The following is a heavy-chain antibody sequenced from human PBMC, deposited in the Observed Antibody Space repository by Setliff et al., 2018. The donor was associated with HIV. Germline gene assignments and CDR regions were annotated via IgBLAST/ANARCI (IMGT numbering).Heavy chain of an antibody. CDR1: GGSIRSSHDF. J-gene: IGHJ4*02. CDR3: ARVPGRDYYDTSGAFDY. CDR2: ISYGGIT. D-gene: IGHD3-22*01. Sequence: PSETLSLTCTVSGGSIRSSHDFWNRIRQPPGKGLEWIGAISYGGITYYNPSLTSRVTISVDTSKNQFSLKVTSVTAADTAVYYCARVPGRDYYDTSGAFDYWGLGTLVTVSS. V-gene: IGHV4-39*07.